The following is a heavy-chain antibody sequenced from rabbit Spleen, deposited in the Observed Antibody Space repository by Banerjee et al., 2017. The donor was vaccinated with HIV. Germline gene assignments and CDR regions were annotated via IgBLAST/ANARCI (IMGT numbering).Heavy chain of an antibody. CDR2: IRSSNVGT. V-gene: IGHV1S47*01. Sequence: QEQLVESGGGLVQPEGSLTLTCKASAFSFSGSIWICWVRQAPGKGPEWIACIRSSNVGTWYASWAKGRFTISRSTSLNTVTLQMTSLTAADTATYFCARAGYVGGGYATGPFDLWGPGTLVTVS. D-gene: IGHD8-1*01. J-gene: IGHJ4*01. CDR3: ARAGYVGGGYATGPFDL. CDR1: AFSFSGSI.